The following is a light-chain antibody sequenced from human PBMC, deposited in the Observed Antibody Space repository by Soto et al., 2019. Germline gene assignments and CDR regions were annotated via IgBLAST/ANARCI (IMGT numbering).Light chain of an antibody. Sequence: EIVMTQSPATLSVSPGDRATLSCRASQSVDNDLAWYQQKPGQPPRLLIYDASTRATGIPARFSDSQSGTEFTLTISSLLSEDFAVYSCQQYNNWPLTFGGGTKVEIK. CDR2: DAS. J-gene: IGKJ4*01. V-gene: IGKV3D-15*01. CDR3: QQYNNWPLT. CDR1: QSVDND.